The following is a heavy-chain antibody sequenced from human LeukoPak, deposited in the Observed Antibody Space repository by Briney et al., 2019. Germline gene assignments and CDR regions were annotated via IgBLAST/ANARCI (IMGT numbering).Heavy chain of an antibody. J-gene: IGHJ4*02. D-gene: IGHD3-16*02. CDR2: VRYDGSNK. V-gene: IGHV3-30*02. CDR1: GFTFSSSG. Sequence: PGRSLRLACAVSGFTFSSSGTHWVRLAPGKWMGWVAFVRYDGSNKYYAYSVKGRFPISRDNSKNKLYLQMNSLRAEDRAVYYCAKAVLDRHLRLGELSLFDYWGQGTLVTVSS. CDR3: AKAVLDRHLRLGELSLFDY.